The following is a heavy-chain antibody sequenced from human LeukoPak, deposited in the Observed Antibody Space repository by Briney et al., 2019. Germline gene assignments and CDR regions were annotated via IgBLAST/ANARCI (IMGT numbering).Heavy chain of an antibody. V-gene: IGHV4-59*08. CDR2: IYYSGST. Sequence: SEALSLTCTVSGGSISSYYWSWIRQPPGKGLEWIGYIYYSGSTNYNPSLKSRVTISVDTSKNQFSLKLSSVTAADTAVYYCARHSSSGWYWFDPWGQGTLVTVSS. D-gene: IGHD6-19*01. J-gene: IGHJ5*02. CDR3: ARHSSSGWYWFDP. CDR1: GGSISSYY.